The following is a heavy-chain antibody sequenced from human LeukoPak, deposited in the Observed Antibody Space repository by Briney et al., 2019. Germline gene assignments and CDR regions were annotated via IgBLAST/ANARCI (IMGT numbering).Heavy chain of an antibody. D-gene: IGHD6-19*01. J-gene: IGHJ4*02. CDR3: ARHSSSGIDY. V-gene: IGHV4-59*08. CDR2: IYYSGST. CDR1: GGSISSYY. Sequence: SETLSLTCTVSGGSISSYYWSWIRQPPGKGLEWIGYIYYSGSTNYNPSLKSRVTISVDTSKNQFSLKLGSVTAADTAVYYCARHSSSGIDYWGQGTLVTVSS.